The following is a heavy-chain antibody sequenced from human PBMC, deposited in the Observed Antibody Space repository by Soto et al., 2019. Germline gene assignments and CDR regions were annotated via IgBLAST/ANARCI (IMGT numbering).Heavy chain of an antibody. CDR2: ISAYNGST. CDR1: GYTLTSYG. D-gene: IGHD6-13*01. J-gene: IGHJ3*02. V-gene: IGHV1-18*04. CDR3: ARDLLEQLVQPDI. Sequence: ASVKVSCKASGYTLTSYGISWVRQAPGQGLEWMGWISAYNGSTNYAQKLQGRVTMTTDTSTSTAYMELRSLRSDDTAVYYCARDLLEQLVQPDIWGQGTMVIVSS.